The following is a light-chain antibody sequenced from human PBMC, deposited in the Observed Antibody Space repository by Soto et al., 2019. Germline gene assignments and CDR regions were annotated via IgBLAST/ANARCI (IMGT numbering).Light chain of an antibody. V-gene: IGKV1-8*01. CDR2: AAS. Sequence: AIRMTQSPSSLSASTGDRVTITCRASQGISSYLAWYQQKPGKAPKLLIYAASTLQSGVPSRFSGSGSATDFTLSISCLQSEDFATYYCQQYYSYPWTFGQGTKVEIK. CDR3: QQYYSYPWT. J-gene: IGKJ1*01. CDR1: QGISSY.